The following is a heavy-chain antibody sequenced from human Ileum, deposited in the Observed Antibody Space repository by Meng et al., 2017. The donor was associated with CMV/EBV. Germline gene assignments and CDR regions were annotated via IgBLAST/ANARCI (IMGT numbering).Heavy chain of an antibody. V-gene: IGHV4-39*07. J-gene: IGHJ4*02. CDR2: IYYSGST. CDR3: ARWRVVTFAVDY. D-gene: IGHD2-21*02. Sequence: TVSGGSISSNTHYWAWIRQPPGKGLEWVGSIYYSGSTYYNPSLEGRVTISLDTSSSEFSLKVNSVTAADTAVYYCARWRVVTFAVDYWGQGSLVTVSS. CDR1: GGSISSNTHY.